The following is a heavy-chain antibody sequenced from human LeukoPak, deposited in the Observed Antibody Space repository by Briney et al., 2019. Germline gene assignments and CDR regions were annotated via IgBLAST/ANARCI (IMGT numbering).Heavy chain of an antibody. D-gene: IGHD2-2*02. CDR2: IRYDGSNK. CDR1: GFTFSSYA. V-gene: IGHV3-30*02. J-gene: IGHJ3*02. CDR3: AKVRGYCSSTSCYTYHDAFDI. Sequence: GGSLRLSCAASGFTFSSYAMHWVRQAPGKGLEWVAFIRYDGSNKYYADSVKGRFTISRDNSKDTLYLQMNSLRAEDTAVYYCAKVRGYCSSTSCYTYHDAFDIWGQGTMVTVSS.